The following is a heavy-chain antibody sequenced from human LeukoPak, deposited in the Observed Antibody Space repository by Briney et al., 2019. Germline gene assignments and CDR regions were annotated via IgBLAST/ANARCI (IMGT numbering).Heavy chain of an antibody. V-gene: IGHV5-51*01. CDR2: IYPGDSDT. CDR3: ARQPAAAGRIDY. D-gene: IGHD6-13*01. Sequence: GESLKIPCKVSGYIFTSYWIGWVRQMPGKGLEWMGIIYPGDSDTRYSPSFQGQVTISADKSISTAYLQWSSLKASDTAMYYCARQPAAAGRIDYWGQGTPVTVSS. CDR1: GYIFTSYW. J-gene: IGHJ4*02.